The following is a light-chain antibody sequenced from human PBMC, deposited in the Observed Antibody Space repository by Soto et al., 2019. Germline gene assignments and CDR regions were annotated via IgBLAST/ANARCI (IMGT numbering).Light chain of an antibody. V-gene: IGKV2-28*01. CDR2: LGS. CDR3: MQALQTPIT. Sequence: PLSLPVTPGEPASISCMSSQSLLHSNGYNYLDWYLQKPGQSPQLLIYLGSNRASGVPDRFSGSGSGTDFTLKISRVEAEDVGVYYCMQALQTPITFGQGTRLEIK. CDR1: QSLLHSNGYNY. J-gene: IGKJ5*01.